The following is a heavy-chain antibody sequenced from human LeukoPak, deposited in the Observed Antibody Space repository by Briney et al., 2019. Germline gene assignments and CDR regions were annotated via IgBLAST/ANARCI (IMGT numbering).Heavy chain of an antibody. V-gene: IGHV4-30-2*01. CDR2: IYHSGSS. D-gene: IGHD1-26*01. CDR3: ARVWGGSYFDY. J-gene: IGHJ4*02. CDR1: GGSISSGGYS. Sequence: SETLSLTCAVSGGSISSGGYSWSWIRQPPGKGLEWIGYIYHSGSSYYNPSLRSRVTISVDRSKNQFSLKLSSVAAADTAVYYCARVWGGSYFDYWGQGTLVTVSS.